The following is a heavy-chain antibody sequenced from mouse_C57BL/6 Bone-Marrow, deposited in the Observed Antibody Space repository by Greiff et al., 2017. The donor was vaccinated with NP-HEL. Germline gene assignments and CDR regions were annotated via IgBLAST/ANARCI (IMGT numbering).Heavy chain of an antibody. D-gene: IGHD2-10*01. CDR1: GFTFSDYG. V-gene: IGHV5-15*01. Sequence: EVKVVESGGGLVQPGGSLKLSCAASGFTFSDYGMAWVRQAPRKGPEWVAFISNLAYSIYYADTVTGRFTISRENAKNTLYLEMSSLRSEDTAMYYCARQSYYGYYAMDYWGQGTSVTVSS. CDR2: ISNLAYSI. J-gene: IGHJ4*01. CDR3: ARQSYYGYYAMDY.